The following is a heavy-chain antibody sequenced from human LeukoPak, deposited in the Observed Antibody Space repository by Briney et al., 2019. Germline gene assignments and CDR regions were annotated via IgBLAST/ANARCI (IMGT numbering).Heavy chain of an antibody. CDR1: GYTLTELS. V-gene: IGHV1-24*01. CDR3: ATLRHFDWLLLARGNRFDP. J-gene: IGHJ5*02. Sequence: ASVKVSCKVSGYTLTELSMHWVRQAPGKGLEWMGGFDPEDGETIYAQKFQGRVTMTEDTSTDTAYMELSSLRSEDTAVYYCATLRHFDWLLLARGNRFDPWGQGTLVTVSS. D-gene: IGHD3-9*01. CDR2: FDPEDGET.